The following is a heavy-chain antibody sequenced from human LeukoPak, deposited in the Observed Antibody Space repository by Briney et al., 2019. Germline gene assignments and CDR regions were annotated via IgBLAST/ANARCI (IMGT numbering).Heavy chain of an antibody. J-gene: IGHJ4*02. D-gene: IGHD3-10*01. CDR3: ARADGDYGSAPVDY. CDR2: ISSSSSYI. CDR1: GFTFSDYY. Sequence: PGGSLRLSCAASGFTFSDYYMSWIRQAPGKGLEWVSSISSSSSYIHYADSVKGRFTISRDNAKNSLYLQMNSLRAEDTAVYYCARADGDYGSAPVDYWGQGTLVTVSS. V-gene: IGHV3-11*06.